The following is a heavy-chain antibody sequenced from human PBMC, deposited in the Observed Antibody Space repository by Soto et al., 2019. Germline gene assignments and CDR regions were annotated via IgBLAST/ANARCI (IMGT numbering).Heavy chain of an antibody. Sequence: XASLGLTSRVSGAAIRSYYWHWIRQPPGKGLEWIGYVYTSDYTRYSSSLNSRVTISVDTSKSQFYLRLNSVTAADTAVYYCASSAGTTGAFFYYNGMDVCGQGTTVTVSS. V-gene: IGHV4-4*08. CDR3: ASSAGTTGAFFYYNGMDV. D-gene: IGHD6-19*01. CDR2: VYTSDYT. CDR1: GAAIRSYY. J-gene: IGHJ6*02.